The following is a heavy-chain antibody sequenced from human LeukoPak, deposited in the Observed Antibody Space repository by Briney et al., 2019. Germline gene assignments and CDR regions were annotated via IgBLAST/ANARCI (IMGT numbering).Heavy chain of an antibody. Sequence: QTGGSLRLSCAASGFTFSSYAMGWVRQAPGKGLEWVSAISGSGGSTYYADSVKGRFTISRDNSKNTLYLQMNSLRAEDTAIYYCAKCGPYAIGRSGYFDSWGQGTLVTVSS. CDR1: GFTFSSYA. CDR2: ISGSGGST. J-gene: IGHJ4*02. D-gene: IGHD2-8*01. CDR3: AKCGPYAIGRSGYFDS. V-gene: IGHV3-23*01.